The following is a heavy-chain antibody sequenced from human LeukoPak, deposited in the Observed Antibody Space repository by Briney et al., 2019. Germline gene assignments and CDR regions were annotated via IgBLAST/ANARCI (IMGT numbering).Heavy chain of an antibody. J-gene: IGHJ4*02. Sequence: GGSLRLSCAASGFTFSDYNMNWVRQAPGKGLEWVSSISSSSIYISYADSVKGRFTISRDNTKNALYLQMNSLRAEDTAVFYCARTLYSIVPAVDDYFDSWGQGTLVTVSS. V-gene: IGHV3-21*01. D-gene: IGHD2-2*01. CDR2: ISSSSIYI. CDR3: ARTLYSIVPAVDDYFDS. CDR1: GFTFSDYN.